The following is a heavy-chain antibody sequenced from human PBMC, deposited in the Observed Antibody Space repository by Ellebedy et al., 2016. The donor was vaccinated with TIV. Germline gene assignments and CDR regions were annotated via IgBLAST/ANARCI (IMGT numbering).Heavy chain of an antibody. CDR2: INADNGDT. V-gene: IGHV1-3*01. Sequence: AASVKVSCKASGYTFTKYPMHRLRQAPGQRLEWMGWINADNGDTKYSQKFQGRVTITRDTSANTAYMELSSLRSEDTAVYYCARGRGDGYNLNLNYWGQGALVSVSS. CDR3: ARGRGDGYNLNLNY. D-gene: IGHD5-24*01. CDR1: GYTFTKYP. J-gene: IGHJ4*02.